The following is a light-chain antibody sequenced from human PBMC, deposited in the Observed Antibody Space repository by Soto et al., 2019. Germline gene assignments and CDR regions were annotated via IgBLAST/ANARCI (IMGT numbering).Light chain of an antibody. CDR3: GTWDSSLSAVV. CDR2: DNN. V-gene: IGLV1-51*01. J-gene: IGLJ2*01. CDR1: SSNIGNNY. Sequence: QSVLPQPPSVSAAPGQKVTISCSGSSSNIGNNYVSWYQQLPGTAPKLLIYDNNNRPSGIPDRFSGSKSGTSATLGITGLQTGDEDDYYCGTWDSSLSAVVCRGGTTLTLL.